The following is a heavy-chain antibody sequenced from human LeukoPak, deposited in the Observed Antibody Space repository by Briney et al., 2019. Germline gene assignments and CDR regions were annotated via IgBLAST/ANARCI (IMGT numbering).Heavy chain of an antibody. Sequence: ASVKVSCKASGYTLTGYYMHWVRQAPGQGLEWMGWINPNSGGTNYAQKFQGRVTMTRDTSISTAYMELSRLRSDDTAVYYCARLDRDSGSYSYYGMDVWGQGTTVTVSS. CDR2: INPNSGGT. D-gene: IGHD1-26*01. J-gene: IGHJ6*02. CDR3: ARLDRDSGSYSYYGMDV. CDR1: GYTLTGYY. V-gene: IGHV1-2*02.